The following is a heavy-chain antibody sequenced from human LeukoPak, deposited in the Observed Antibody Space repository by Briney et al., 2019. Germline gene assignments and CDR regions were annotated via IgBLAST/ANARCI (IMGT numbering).Heavy chain of an antibody. CDR3: ARNPPLYGDYGRGYFDY. CDR1: GGTFSSYA. V-gene: IGHV1-69*06. CDR2: IIPIFGTA. Sequence: ASVKVSCKASGGTFSSYAISWVRQAPGQGLEWMGGIIPIFGTANYAQKFQGRVTITADKSTSTAYMELSSLRSEDTAVYYCARNPPLYGDYGRGYFDYWGQGTLVTVSS. J-gene: IGHJ4*02. D-gene: IGHD4-17*01.